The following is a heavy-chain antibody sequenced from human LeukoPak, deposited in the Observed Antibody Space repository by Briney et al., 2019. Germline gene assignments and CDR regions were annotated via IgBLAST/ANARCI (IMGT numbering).Heavy chain of an antibody. Sequence: GGSLRLSCAASGFTFSNFAMSWVRQAPGKGLEWVSGISVGCDNTYYAGSVKGRFTISRDNSKNTMFLQMNSLRAEDTAVYYSTKDHDFGLSSHWGQGSLVTVSS. CDR1: GFTFSNFA. CDR2: ISVGCDNT. V-gene: IGHV3-23*01. CDR3: TKDHDFGLSSH. J-gene: IGHJ1*01. D-gene: IGHD3-10*01.